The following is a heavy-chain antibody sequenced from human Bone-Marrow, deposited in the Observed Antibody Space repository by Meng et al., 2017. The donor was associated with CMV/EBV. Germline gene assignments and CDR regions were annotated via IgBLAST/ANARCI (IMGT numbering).Heavy chain of an antibody. CDR3: ARDLAVTSGGYSSSSWDY. D-gene: IGHD6-6*01. Sequence: SVKVSCKASGGTFSSYAISWVRQAPGQGLEWMGGIIPILGIANYAQKFQGRVTITADKSTSTAYMELSSLRSDDTAVYYCARDLAVTSGGYSSSSWDYWGHGTLVTVSS. CDR1: GGTFSSYA. V-gene: IGHV1-69*10. J-gene: IGHJ4*01. CDR2: IIPILGIA.